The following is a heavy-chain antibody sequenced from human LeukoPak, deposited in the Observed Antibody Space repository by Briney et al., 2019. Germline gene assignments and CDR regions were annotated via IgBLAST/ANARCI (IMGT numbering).Heavy chain of an antibody. D-gene: IGHD3-10*01. CDR1: GASISSGGYF. Sequence: PSETLSLTCTVFGASISSGGYFWSWIRQHPEKGLEWIGYIYSSGSTFYNPSLRSRLTMSVYTSENHFSLKLSSVAAADTAVYYCARVAFYGSGSYGLDVWGQGTTVTVSS. V-gene: IGHV4-31*03. CDR3: ARVAFYGSGSYGLDV. CDR2: IYSSGST. J-gene: IGHJ6*02.